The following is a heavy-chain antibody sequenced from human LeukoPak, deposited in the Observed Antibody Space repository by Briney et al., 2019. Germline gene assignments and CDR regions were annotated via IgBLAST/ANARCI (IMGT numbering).Heavy chain of an antibody. V-gene: IGHV1-2*02. Sequence: ASVKVSCKASGYTFTNYYMHWVRPAPGQGLEWMGWINPSSGGTNFAQKFQGRVTMTRDTSISAAYMELRSLRSDDTAVYYCARHVSSSNEDYWGQGTLVTVSS. J-gene: IGHJ4*02. CDR1: GYTFTNYY. CDR3: ARHVSSSNEDY. CDR2: INPSSGGT. D-gene: IGHD2-8*01.